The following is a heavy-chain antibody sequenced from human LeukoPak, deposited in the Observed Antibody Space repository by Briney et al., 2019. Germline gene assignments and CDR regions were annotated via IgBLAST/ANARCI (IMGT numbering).Heavy chain of an antibody. CDR1: GFSLSSYA. J-gene: IGHJ4*02. D-gene: IGHD5-18*01. V-gene: IGHV3-23*01. CDR2: ISGSGGST. Sequence: PGGSLRLSCAASGFSLSSYAMSWVRQAPGKGLEWVSAISGSGGSTYYADSVKGRFTISRDNSKNTLYLQMNSLRAEDTAVYYCAKVSRGYSYGSTDYWGQGTLVTVSS. CDR3: AKVSRGYSYGSTDY.